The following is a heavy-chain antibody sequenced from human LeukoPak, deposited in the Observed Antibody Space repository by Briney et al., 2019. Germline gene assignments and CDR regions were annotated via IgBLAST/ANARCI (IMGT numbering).Heavy chain of an antibody. J-gene: IGHJ4*02. CDR2: IRYDGSNK. CDR1: GFTFSSYG. V-gene: IGHV3-30*02. D-gene: IGHD4-11*01. Sequence: GGSLRLSCAASGFTFSSYGMHWVRQAPGKGLEWVAFIRYDGSNKYYADSVKGRFTISRDNSKNMLYLQMNSLRAEDTAVYYCAKADTVTTSLDYWGQGTLVTVSS. CDR3: AKADTVTTSLDY.